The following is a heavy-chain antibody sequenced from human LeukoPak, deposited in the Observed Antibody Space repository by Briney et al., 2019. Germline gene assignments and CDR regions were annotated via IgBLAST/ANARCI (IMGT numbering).Heavy chain of an antibody. V-gene: IGHV1-2*02. J-gene: IGHJ4*02. CDR2: IHPNGGRT. CDR1: GYSFTGHY. Sequence: ASVKVSCKSSGYSFTGHYMHWVRQGPGQGLEWMGWIHPNGGRTNYAPKFQGRVTMTRDTSVTTDYMELSWLTSDDTAVYYCTRDHNWGADYWGRGTLITVSS. CDR3: TRDHNWGADY. D-gene: IGHD7-27*01.